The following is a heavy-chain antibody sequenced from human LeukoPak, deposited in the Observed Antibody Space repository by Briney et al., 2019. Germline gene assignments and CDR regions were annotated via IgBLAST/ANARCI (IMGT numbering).Heavy chain of an antibody. CDR2: INHSGST. J-gene: IGHJ4*02. V-gene: IGHV4-34*01. Sequence: PSETLSLTCAVYGGSFSGYYWSWIRQPPGKGLEWIGEINHSGSTNYNPSLKSRVTISVDTSKNQFSLKLSSVTAADTAVYYCARGRYYYDSSGYFYWGQGTLVTVSS. CDR1: GGSFSGYY. D-gene: IGHD3-22*01. CDR3: ARGRYYYDSSGYFY.